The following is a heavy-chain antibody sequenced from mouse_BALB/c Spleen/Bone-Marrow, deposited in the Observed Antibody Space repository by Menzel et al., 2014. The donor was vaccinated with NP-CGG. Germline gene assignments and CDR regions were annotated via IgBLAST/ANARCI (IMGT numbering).Heavy chain of an antibody. CDR3: SSCDY. Sequence: LQQSGYELVRPGASVKLSCKAYGYTFTSYWMHWVKPRHGQGLEWIGNIYPGSGSTNYDEKFKSKGTLTVDTSSSTAYMHLSSLTSEDSAVYYCSSCDYWGQGTTLTVSS. CDR1: GYTFTSYW. CDR2: IYPGSGST. J-gene: IGHJ2*01. V-gene: IGHV1S22*01.